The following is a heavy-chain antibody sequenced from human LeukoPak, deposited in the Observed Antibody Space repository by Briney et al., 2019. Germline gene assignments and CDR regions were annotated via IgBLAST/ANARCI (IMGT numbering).Heavy chain of an antibody. V-gene: IGHV1-46*01. CDR2: INPSGGST. D-gene: IGHD2-8*02. Sequence: ASVKVSCKASGYTFTSYYMHWVRQTRGQGLEWMGIINPSGGSTSYAQKCQGRVTMTRDTYTSTVYMELSSLRSEDTAVYYCSIITGIDYWGQGTLVTVSS. CDR3: SIITGIDY. CDR1: GYTFTSYY. J-gene: IGHJ4*02.